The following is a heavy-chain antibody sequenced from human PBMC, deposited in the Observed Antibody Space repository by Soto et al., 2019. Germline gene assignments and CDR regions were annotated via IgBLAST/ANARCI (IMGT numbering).Heavy chain of an antibody. D-gene: IGHD3-10*01. CDR2: VHYSGNT. CDR1: GYSISTNNYY. Sequence: SATLSLTCTVSGYSISTNNYYWAWIRQPPGKGLEWIGSVHYSGNTYYNPSLKSRVTISVDTSKNQFSLKLNSMTAPDTAVYYCATGSGSYLAIPSDYWGQGTLVTVSS. V-gene: IGHV4-39*01. J-gene: IGHJ4*02. CDR3: ATGSGSYLAIPSDY.